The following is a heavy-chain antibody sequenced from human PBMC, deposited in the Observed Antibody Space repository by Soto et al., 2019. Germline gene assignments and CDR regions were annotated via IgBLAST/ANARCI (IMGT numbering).Heavy chain of an antibody. V-gene: IGHV3-23*01. CDR2: VSGSGGST. D-gene: IGHD5-18*01. CDR1: GFTFHNFA. J-gene: IGHJ3*01. Sequence: GSLRLSCAASGFTFHNFALNWVRQAPGKGPEWVSSVSGSGGSTYYADSVKGRFTVSRDNSKNTLFLQMNSLRVEDTAMYYCAKDPPSGYGRAFGVWGQGTTVTV. CDR3: AKDPPSGYGRAFGV.